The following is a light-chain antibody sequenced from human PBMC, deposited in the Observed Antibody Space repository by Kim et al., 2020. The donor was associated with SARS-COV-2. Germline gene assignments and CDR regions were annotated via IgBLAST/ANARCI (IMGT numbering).Light chain of an antibody. CDR3: QQYENWPPYT. V-gene: IGKV3-15*01. CDR1: QSMNSN. CDR2: GAS. J-gene: IGKJ2*01. Sequence: VPPGQGVTLACTASQSMNSNLGWYQQKRGQSPTLPVFGASARATGVPARFSGRGFGTEFSFTISSLQSEDFANYFCQQYENWPPYTFGQGTKLEI.